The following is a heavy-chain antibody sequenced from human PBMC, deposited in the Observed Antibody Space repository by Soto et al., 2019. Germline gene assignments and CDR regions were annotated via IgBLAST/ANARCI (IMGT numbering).Heavy chain of an antibody. CDR1: GFSFGSYA. Sequence: GGSLRLSCAASGFSFGSYALSWVRQAPGKGLEWVSTISGSDGKTFYADSVKGRFSISRDTSQSTLYLQMNSLRADDTAMYYCARWSYLDYWGQGXRVTVYS. D-gene: IGHD3-3*01. V-gene: IGHV3-23*01. J-gene: IGHJ4*02. CDR2: ISGSDGKT. CDR3: ARWSYLDY.